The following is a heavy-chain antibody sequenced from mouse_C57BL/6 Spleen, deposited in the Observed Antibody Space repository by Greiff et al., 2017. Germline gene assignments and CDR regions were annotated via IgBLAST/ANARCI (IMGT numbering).Heavy chain of an antibody. J-gene: IGHJ4*01. V-gene: IGHV1-82*01. CDR3: ARRTGNGAMDY. Sequence: QVQLQQSGPELVKPGASVKISCKASGYAFSSSWMNWVKQRPGQGLEWIGRIYPGDGDTNYTGKFKGKATLTADKSSSTAYMQLSSLPSADSEVYFCARRTGNGAMDYWGQGTSVTVS. CDR2: IYPGDGDT. CDR1: GYAFSSSW.